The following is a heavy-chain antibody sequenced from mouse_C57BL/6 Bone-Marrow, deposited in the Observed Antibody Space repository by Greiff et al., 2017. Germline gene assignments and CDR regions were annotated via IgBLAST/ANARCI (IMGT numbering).Heavy chain of an antibody. CDR2: ILPGSGST. CDR3: ASPIYYGNLYYAMDY. J-gene: IGHJ4*01. D-gene: IGHD2-1*01. CDR1: GYTFTGYW. Sequence: QVTLKVSGAELMKPGASVKLSCKATGYTFTGYWIEWVKQRPGHGLEWIGEILPGSGSTNYNEKFKGKATFTADTSSNTAYMQLSSLTTEDSAIYYCASPIYYGNLYYAMDYWGQGTSVTVSS. V-gene: IGHV1-9*01.